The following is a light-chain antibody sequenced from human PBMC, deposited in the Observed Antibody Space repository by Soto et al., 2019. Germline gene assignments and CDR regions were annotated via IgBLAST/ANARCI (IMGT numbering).Light chain of an antibody. CDR1: QAINTN. Sequence: DIQMTQSPSFLSASVGDRVTISCRASQAINTNLNWYQQKPGKAPKLLIYGTSDLQNGVPSRFSGGGSGTDFTLTISSLQPEDFATYYCQQSYSTLLITFGQGTRLEV. CDR3: QQSYSTLLIT. J-gene: IGKJ5*01. V-gene: IGKV1-39*01. CDR2: GTS.